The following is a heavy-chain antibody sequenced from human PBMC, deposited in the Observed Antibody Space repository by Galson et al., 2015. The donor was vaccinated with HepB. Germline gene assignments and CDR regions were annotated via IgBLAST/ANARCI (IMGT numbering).Heavy chain of an antibody. CDR3: ARNSSAWYSRTGGAIGYYHYYGMDV. V-gene: IGHV3-23*01. CDR1: GFTFSSYT. Sequence: SLRLSCAASGFTFSSYTMSWVRQAPGKGLEWVSTIFRSGIFLSGGSTYYADSVKGRFTISRDDSKNTMYLQMNSLRAEDTAIYYCARNSSAWYSRTGGAIGYYHYYGMDVWGQGTTVTVSS. D-gene: IGHD6-19*01. J-gene: IGHJ6*02. CDR2: IFRSGIFLSGGST.